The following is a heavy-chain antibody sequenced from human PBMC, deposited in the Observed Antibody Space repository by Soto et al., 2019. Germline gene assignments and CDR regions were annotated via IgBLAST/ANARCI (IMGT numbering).Heavy chain of an antibody. J-gene: IGHJ5*01. D-gene: IGHD2-15*01. CDR3: ARDRCYDGTCYSASDS. CDR1: GFRFSTYD. CDR2: ISTTSFTI. Sequence: GGSLRLSCAASGFRFSTYDMDWLRQAPGKGPEWIAHISTTSFTIYYADSVKGRVTISRDNARNSLYLEMNSLRDEDTAVYYCARDRCYDGTCYSASDSWGQGTLVTVSS. V-gene: IGHV3-48*02.